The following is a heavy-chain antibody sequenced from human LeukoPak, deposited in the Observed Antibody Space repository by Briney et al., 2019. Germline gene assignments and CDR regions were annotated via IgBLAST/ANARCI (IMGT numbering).Heavy chain of an antibody. V-gene: IGHV3-30-3*01. J-gene: IGHJ6*02. D-gene: IGHD2-15*01. Sequence: PGGSLRLSCAASGFTFNTYTMHWVRQAPGKGLEWVAVISYDGSSEYYADSVKGRFTISRDNAKNSLYLQMNSLRAEDTAVYYCARGWVAPYYYYGMDVWGQGTTVTVSS. CDR1: GFTFNTYT. CDR2: ISYDGSSE. CDR3: ARGWVAPYYYYGMDV.